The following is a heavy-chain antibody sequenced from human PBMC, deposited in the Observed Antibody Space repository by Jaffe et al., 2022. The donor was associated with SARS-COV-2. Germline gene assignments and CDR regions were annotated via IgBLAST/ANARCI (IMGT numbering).Heavy chain of an antibody. J-gene: IGHJ4*02. CDR2: INPNSGGT. CDR1: GYTFTGYY. Sequence: QVQLVQSGAEVKKPGASVKVSCKASGYTFTGYYMHWVRQAPGQGLEWMGWINPNSGGTNYAQKFQGRVTMTRDTSISTAYMELSRLRSDDTAVYYCARDRGAQRLWFGESKAYTLDYWGQGTLVTVSS. D-gene: IGHD3-10*01. V-gene: IGHV1-2*02. CDR3: ARDRGAQRLWFGESKAYTLDY.